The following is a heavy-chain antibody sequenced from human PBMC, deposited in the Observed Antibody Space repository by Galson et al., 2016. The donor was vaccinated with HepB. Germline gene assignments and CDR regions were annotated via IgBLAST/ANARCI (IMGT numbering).Heavy chain of an antibody. V-gene: IGHV3-23*01. CDR3: AKPRGRYGQFDY. J-gene: IGHJ4*02. CDR1: GFTFSPHA. Sequence: SLRLSCAASGFTFSPHAMTWVRQAPGKGLEWVSTISSFVETTYYADSVQGRFSISRDNSRNTVHLQMNSLRGEDTAVYYCAKPRGRYGQFDYWGQGTLVTVSS. D-gene: IGHD5-18*01. CDR2: ISSFVETT.